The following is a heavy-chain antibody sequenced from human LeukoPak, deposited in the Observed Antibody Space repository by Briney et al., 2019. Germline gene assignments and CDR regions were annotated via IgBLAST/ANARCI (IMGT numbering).Heavy chain of an antibody. J-gene: IGHJ4*02. CDR1: GLTFSAYW. CDR3: ATGGSQYYDY. V-gene: IGHV3-74*01. D-gene: IGHD3-16*01. CDR2: INSDGSST. Sequence: GGSLRLSCEASGLTFSAYWMHWVRQPPGKGLVWLSRINSDGSSTIYADSVKGRFTISRDNAKNTVVLQINSLSAEDTAVYYCATGGSQYYDYWGQGTVVTVSS.